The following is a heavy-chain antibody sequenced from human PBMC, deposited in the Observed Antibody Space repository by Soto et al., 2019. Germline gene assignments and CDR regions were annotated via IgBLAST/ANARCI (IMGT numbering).Heavy chain of an antibody. CDR3: ARSRSGAVPDSFGH. CDR2: ISKDGSVQ. J-gene: IGHJ1*01. CDR1: GFIFNRYA. D-gene: IGHD3-3*01. Sequence: QVQLVESGGRVVQPGRSLRLSCAASGFIFNRYAIHWVRQTPGKGLEWVAVISKDGSVQYYADSVRGRFIISRDKSKDTVYLEMNSLRAEDTAVFYCARSRSGAVPDSFGHWGQGTLVTVSS. V-gene: IGHV3-30-3*01.